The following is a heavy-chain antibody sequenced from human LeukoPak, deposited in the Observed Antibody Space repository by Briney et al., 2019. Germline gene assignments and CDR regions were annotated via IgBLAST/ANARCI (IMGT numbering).Heavy chain of an antibody. CDR3: AKVRYGENYYYYYYMDV. D-gene: IGHD4/OR15-4a*01. CDR1: VFTFSSYA. J-gene: IGHJ6*03. CDR2: ISGSGGST. Sequence: GGSLRLSCAASVFTFSSYAMSWVRQAPGKGLEWVSAISGSGGSTYYADSVKGRFTISRDNSKNTLYLQMNSLRAEDTAVYYCAKVRYGENYYYYYYMDVWGKGTTVTVSS. V-gene: IGHV3-23*01.